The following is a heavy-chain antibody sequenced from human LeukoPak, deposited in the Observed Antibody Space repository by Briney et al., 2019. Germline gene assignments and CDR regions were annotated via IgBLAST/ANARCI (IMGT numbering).Heavy chain of an antibody. Sequence: HGESLEISCKGSGYSFTSYWISWVRQMPGKGLEWMGRIDPSNSYTNYSPSFQGHVTISADKSISTAYLQWSSLKASDTAMYYCARQGSGWRFDYWREGTLVTVSS. CDR2: IDPSNSYT. J-gene: IGHJ4*02. V-gene: IGHV5-10-1*01. CDR3: ARQGSGWRFDY. D-gene: IGHD6-19*01. CDR1: GYSFTSYW.